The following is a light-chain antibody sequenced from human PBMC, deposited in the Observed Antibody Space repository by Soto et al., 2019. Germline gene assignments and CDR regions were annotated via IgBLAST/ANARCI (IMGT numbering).Light chain of an antibody. CDR2: EVN. V-gene: IGLV2-8*01. Sequence: QSALTQPPSASGSLGQSVTISCTGSSSDIGSYKYVSWYQQHPGKAPKLIIYEVNERPSGVPDRFSGSKSGNTASLTVSGLQPEDEAEYYCSSFVATNNLRVFGTGTKVTVL. CDR3: SSFVATNNLRV. CDR1: SSDIGSYKY. J-gene: IGLJ1*01.